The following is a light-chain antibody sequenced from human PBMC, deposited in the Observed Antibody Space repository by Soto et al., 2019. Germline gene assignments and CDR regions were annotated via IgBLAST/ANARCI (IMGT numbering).Light chain of an antibody. V-gene: IGLV2-14*01. Sequence: QSAPTQPASVSRSPGQSITISCTGTSSDVGGYNYVSWYQQHPGKAPKLMIYEVSNRPSGVSNRFSGSKSGNTASLTISGLQAEDETDYYCSSYTSSSTRVFGGGTKVTFL. CDR3: SSYTSSSTRV. CDR1: SSDVGGYNY. J-gene: IGLJ3*02. CDR2: EVS.